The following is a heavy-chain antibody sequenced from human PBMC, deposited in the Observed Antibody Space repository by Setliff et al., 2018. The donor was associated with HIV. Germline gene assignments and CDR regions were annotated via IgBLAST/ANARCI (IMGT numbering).Heavy chain of an antibody. CDR1: GFSFSTYG. CDR2: IWYDGSNK. D-gene: IGHD5-18*01. Sequence: PGGSLRLSCAASGFSFSTYGMHWVRQAPGKGLEWVAFIWYDGSNKYYADSVKGRFTISRDNSKNTLYLQMNSLRAEDTAVYYCAKGSLPSGYSYGFFDYWGQGTLVTVSS. V-gene: IGHV3-30*02. CDR3: AKGSLPSGYSYGFFDY. J-gene: IGHJ4*02.